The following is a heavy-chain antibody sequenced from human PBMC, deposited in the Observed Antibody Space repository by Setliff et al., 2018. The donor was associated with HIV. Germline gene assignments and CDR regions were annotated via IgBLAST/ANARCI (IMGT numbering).Heavy chain of an antibody. J-gene: IGHJ3*02. CDR2: IYTSGST. D-gene: IGHD5-12*01. CDR1: GGSISSYY. Sequence: PSETLSLTCTVSGGSISSYYWSWIRQPPGKGLEWIGYIYTSGSTNYNPSLKSRVTISVDTSKNQFSLKLSSVTAADTAVYYRARLGPDGYNSRHDAFDIWGQGTMVTVSS. V-gene: IGHV4-4*09. CDR3: ARLGPDGYNSRHDAFDI.